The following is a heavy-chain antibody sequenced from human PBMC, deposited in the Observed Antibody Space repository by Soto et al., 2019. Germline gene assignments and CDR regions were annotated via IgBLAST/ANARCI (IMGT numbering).Heavy chain of an antibody. Sequence: NPSETLSLTCAVYGGSFSTYYWSWIRQPPGKGLEWIGEINHSGSTNYNPSLKSRVTISVDTSKNQFSLKLSSVTAADTAVYYCARVKGVAAAGNWFDPWGQGTLVTVSS. V-gene: IGHV4-34*01. J-gene: IGHJ5*02. CDR3: ARVKGVAAAGNWFDP. CDR2: INHSGST. D-gene: IGHD6-13*01. CDR1: GGSFSTYY.